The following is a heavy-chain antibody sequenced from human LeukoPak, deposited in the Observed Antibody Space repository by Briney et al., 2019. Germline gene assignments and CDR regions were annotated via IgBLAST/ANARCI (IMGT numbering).Heavy chain of an antibody. J-gene: IGHJ3*02. V-gene: IGHV1-2*02. CDR2: INPNSGGT. D-gene: IGHD2-21*01. CDR1: GYTFTGYY. Sequence: ASVKVSYKASGYTFTGYYMHWVRQAPGQGLEWMGWINPNSGGTNYAQKFQGRVTMTRDTSISTAYMELSRLTSDDTAVYYCAREPIGDHDAFEIWGQGALVTVSS. CDR3: AREPIGDHDAFEI.